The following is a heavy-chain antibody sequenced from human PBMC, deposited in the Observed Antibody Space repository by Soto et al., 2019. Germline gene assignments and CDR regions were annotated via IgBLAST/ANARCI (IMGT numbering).Heavy chain of an antibody. D-gene: IGHD3-16*01. CDR2: RYYRSRSYF. CDR3: ARRTSLSYLDF. J-gene: IGHJ4*03. V-gene: IGHV6-1*01. Sequence: SQTLPLLSVISADSFSINNAALNLIRHSSSRLLEWLGRRYYRSRSYFAYALSVKSRLTIDPDKSKNKFHLHLDSLTPEDTAVYYCARRTSLSYLDFWGQGTLVTVSS. CDR1: ADSFSINNAA.